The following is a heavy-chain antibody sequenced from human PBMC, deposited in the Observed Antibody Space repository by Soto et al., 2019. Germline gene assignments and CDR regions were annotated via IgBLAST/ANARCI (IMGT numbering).Heavy chain of an antibody. Sequence: PGGSLRLSCAAAGFTFTRYSMNWVRQAPGKGLEWVSSISSTTNYIYYGDSMKGRFTISRDNAKNSLYLEMNSLRAEDTAVYYCARESEDLTSNFDYWGQGTLVTVSS. CDR2: ISSTTNYI. CDR1: GFTFTRYS. CDR3: ARESEDLTSNFDY. J-gene: IGHJ4*02. V-gene: IGHV3-21*06.